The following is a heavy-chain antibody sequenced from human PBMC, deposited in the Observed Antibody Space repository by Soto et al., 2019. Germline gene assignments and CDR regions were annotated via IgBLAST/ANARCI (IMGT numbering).Heavy chain of an antibody. Sequence: QVQLVESGGGVVQPGRSLTLSCAASGFTLNDYAMHWVRQAPGKGLEWVSLMSFDGRNKDYADAVEGRFTISRDNSKNTLYLQMSSLTPEDTAVYYCARDSSFYYGQGWLDPWGQGTLVTVS. V-gene: IGHV3-30*04. CDR3: ARDSSFYYGQGWLDP. D-gene: IGHD2-15*01. CDR1: GFTLNDYA. J-gene: IGHJ5*02. CDR2: MSFDGRNK.